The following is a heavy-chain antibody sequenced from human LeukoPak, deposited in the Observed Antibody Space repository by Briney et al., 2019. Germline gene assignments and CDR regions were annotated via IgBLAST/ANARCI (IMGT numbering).Heavy chain of an antibody. Sequence: PSETLSLTCAVSGGSINNDGYYWAWIRQPPGRGLEWIGSVSYGGNTYYSPSLKSRVTIFVDTSKNQFSLKLRSVTAADTAVYYCARRLSYYFGMDVWGQGTTVIVSS. V-gene: IGHV4-39*01. J-gene: IGHJ6*02. CDR1: GGSINNDGYY. CDR3: ARRLSYYFGMDV. CDR2: VSYGGNT.